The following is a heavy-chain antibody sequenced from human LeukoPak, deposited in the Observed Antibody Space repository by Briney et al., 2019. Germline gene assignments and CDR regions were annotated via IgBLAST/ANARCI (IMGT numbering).Heavy chain of an antibody. CDR1: GGSISSSSYY. CDR2: IYYSGST. J-gene: IGHJ4*02. CDR3: AREISHMFGY. Sequence: PSETLSLTCTVSGGSISSSSYYWGWIRQPPGKRLEWIGSIYYSGSTYYNPSLKSRVTISVDTSKNQFSLKLSSVTAADTAVYYCAREISHMFGYWGQGTLVTVSS. D-gene: IGHD3-10*02. V-gene: IGHV4-39*07.